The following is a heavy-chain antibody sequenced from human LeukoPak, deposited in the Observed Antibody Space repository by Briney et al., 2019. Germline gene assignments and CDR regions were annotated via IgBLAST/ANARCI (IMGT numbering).Heavy chain of an antibody. CDR2: ISSSGSYI. CDR1: GFAFSSYS. V-gene: IGHV3-21*04. J-gene: IGHJ4*02. D-gene: IGHD2-15*01. CDR3: AKDIVVEAANGGTFDY. Sequence: GGSLRLSCAASGFAFSSYSMNWVRQAPGKGLEWVSSISSSGSYIYYADSVKGRFTFSRDNSKNTLYLQMNSLRAEDTAVYYCAKDIVVEAANGGTFDYWGQGTLVTVSS.